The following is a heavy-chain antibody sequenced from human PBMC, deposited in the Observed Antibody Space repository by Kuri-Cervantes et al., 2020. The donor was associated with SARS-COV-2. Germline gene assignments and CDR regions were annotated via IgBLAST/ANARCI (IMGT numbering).Heavy chain of an antibody. V-gene: IGHV3-53*01. Sequence: GESLKISCAASEFTVSSNYMSWVRQAPGKGLEWVSVIYSGGSTYYADSVKGRFTISRDNSKNTLYLQMNSLRAEDTAVYYCARVDRTGGNAFVDYWGQGTLVTVSS. CDR2: IYSGGST. J-gene: IGHJ4*02. D-gene: IGHD4-23*01. CDR1: EFTVSSNY. CDR3: ARVDRTGGNAFVDY.